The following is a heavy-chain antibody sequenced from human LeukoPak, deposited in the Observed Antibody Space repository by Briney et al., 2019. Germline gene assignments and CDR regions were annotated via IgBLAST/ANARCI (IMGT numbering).Heavy chain of an antibody. CDR2: IYYSGST. D-gene: IGHD2-2*02. CDR3: ARRGSAAIKGLLDFDY. V-gene: IGHV4-39*01. CDR1: GGSISSNSYY. J-gene: IGHJ4*02. Sequence: ASETLSLTCTVSGGSISSNSYYWGWIRQPPGKGLEWIGSIYYSGSTYYNPSLKSRVTISVDTSKNQFSLKLSSVTAADTAVYYCARRGSAAIKGLLDFDYWGQGTLVTVSS.